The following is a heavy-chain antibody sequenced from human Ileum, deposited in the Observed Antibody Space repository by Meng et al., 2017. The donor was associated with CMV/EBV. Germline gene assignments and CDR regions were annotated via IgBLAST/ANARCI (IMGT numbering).Heavy chain of an antibody. CDR2: MSSGGSYI. D-gene: IGHD6-13*01. Sequence: LSCVGYGFTFIDYYMTWIRQTPGKGLEWISYMSSGGSYIYHADSVKGRFTISRDNAKNSLYLQMNSLRADDTAVYYCTTVSTSSIDYWGQGTLVTVSS. CDR3: TTVSTSSIDY. V-gene: IGHV3-11*01. CDR1: GFTFIDYY. J-gene: IGHJ4*02.